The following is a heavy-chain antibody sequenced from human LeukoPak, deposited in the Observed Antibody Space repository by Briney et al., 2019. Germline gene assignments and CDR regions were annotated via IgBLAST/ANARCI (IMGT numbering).Heavy chain of an antibody. J-gene: IGHJ5*01. D-gene: IGHD2-15*01. Sequence: KPGGSLRLSCAASGFTFGDYYMSWIRQAPGKGLEWVSYVTGSGDIKSYVDSVKGRFTISRDNAKNLLYLQMNSLRVEDTALYYCARDYCSGASCLGIQTLDSWGQGTLVTVSS. CDR2: VTGSGDIK. CDR1: GFTFGDYY. V-gene: IGHV3-11*04. CDR3: ARDYCSGASCLGIQTLDS.